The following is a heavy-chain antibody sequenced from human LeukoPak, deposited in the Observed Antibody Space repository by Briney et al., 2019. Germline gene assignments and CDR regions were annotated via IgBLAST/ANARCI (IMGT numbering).Heavy chain of an antibody. V-gene: IGHV3-23*01. D-gene: IGHD3-22*01. CDR2: ISGSGGST. CDR3: AKSAYYDASGYYREYYFDY. CDR1: GFTFSSYA. J-gene: IGHJ4*02. Sequence: GGSLRLSCAASGFTFSSYAMSWVRQAPGKGLEWVSAISGSGGSTYYADSVKGRFTISRDNSKNTLYLQMNSLRAEDTAVYYCAKSAYYDASGYYREYYFDYWGQGTLVTVSS.